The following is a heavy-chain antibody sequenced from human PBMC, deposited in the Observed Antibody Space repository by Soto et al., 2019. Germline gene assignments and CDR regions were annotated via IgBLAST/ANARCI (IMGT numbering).Heavy chain of an antibody. V-gene: IGHV1-69*06. CDR2: TNGNLGTG. J-gene: IGHJ4*02. CDR1: GGTFSSYP. Sequence: QVQLVQSGAEVKRPGSSVKVSCKASGGTFSSYPISWVRQAPGQGLGWMGGTNGNLGTGNYARKFRGRLTITTDISTTTAYMELSSLTSEDTAVYYCARRDSHGFFRYFDNWGQGTLVTVSS. D-gene: IGHD3-10*01. CDR3: ARRDSHGFFRYFDN.